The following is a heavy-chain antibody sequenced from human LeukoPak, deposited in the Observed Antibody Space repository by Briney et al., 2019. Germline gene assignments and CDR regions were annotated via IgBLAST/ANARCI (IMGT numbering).Heavy chain of an antibody. D-gene: IGHD3-22*01. CDR1: GFTFSSYA. CDR3: ARIALIPPVDPYYYDSSGPIDY. CDR2: ISGSGGST. Sequence: GGSLRLSCAASGFTFSSYAMSWVRQAPGKGLEWVSAISGSGGSTYYADSVKGRFTISRDNSKNTLYLQMNSLRAEDTAVYYCARIALIPPVDPYYYDSSGPIDYWGQGTLVTVSS. J-gene: IGHJ4*02. V-gene: IGHV3-23*01.